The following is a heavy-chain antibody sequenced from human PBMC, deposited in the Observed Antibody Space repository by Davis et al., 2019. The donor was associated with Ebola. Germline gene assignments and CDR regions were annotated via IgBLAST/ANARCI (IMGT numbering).Heavy chain of an antibody. Sequence: PSETLSLTCTVSGGSISSYYWSWIRQPPGKGLEWIGYIYYSGSTNYNPSLKSRVTISVDTSKNQFSLKLSSVTAADTAVYYCARDHESGLGDAFDIWGQGTMVTVSS. CDR2: IYYSGST. CDR1: GGSISSYY. J-gene: IGHJ3*02. CDR3: ARDHESGLGDAFDI. D-gene: IGHD3-10*01. V-gene: IGHV4-59*01.